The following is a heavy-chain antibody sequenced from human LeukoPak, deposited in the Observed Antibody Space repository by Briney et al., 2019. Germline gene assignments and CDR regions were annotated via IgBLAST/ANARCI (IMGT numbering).Heavy chain of an antibody. Sequence: ASVKVSCKASGYTFTGYYMHWVRQAPGQGLEWMGRINPNSGGTNYAQKFQGRVTMTRDTSISTAYMELSRLRSDDTAVYYCARDQSGNSESFDYWGQGTLVTVSS. CDR2: INPNSGGT. D-gene: IGHD4-23*01. CDR3: ARDQSGNSESFDY. V-gene: IGHV1-2*06. CDR1: GYTFTGYY. J-gene: IGHJ4*02.